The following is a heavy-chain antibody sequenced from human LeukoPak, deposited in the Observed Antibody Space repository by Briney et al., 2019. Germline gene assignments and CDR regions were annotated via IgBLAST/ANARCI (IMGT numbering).Heavy chain of an antibody. D-gene: IGHD2-2*01. J-gene: IGHJ6*02. CDR3: ARDVDCSSTSCYGQYYYGMDV. CDR1: GGSISSYY. V-gene: IGHV4-59*06. CDR2: IYYSGST. Sequence: SETLSLTCTVSGGSISSYYWSWIRQHPGKGLEWIGYIYYSGSTYYNPSLKSRVTISVDTSKNQFSLKLSSVTAADTAVYYCARDVDCSSTSCYGQYYYGMDVWGQGTTVTVSS.